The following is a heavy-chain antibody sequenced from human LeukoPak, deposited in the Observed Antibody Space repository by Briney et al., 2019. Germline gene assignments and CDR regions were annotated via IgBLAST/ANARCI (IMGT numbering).Heavy chain of an antibody. CDR2: ISSSSSYI. D-gene: IGHD6-13*01. CDR3: AKGRIAAVGRHPFDY. V-gene: IGHV3-21*04. CDR1: GFTFSSYS. J-gene: IGHJ4*02. Sequence: PGGSLRLSCAASGFTFSSYSMNWVRQAPGKGLEWVSSISSSSSYIYYADSVKGRFTISRDNAKNSLYLQMNSLRAEDTAVYYCAKGRIAAVGRHPFDYWGQGTLVTVSS.